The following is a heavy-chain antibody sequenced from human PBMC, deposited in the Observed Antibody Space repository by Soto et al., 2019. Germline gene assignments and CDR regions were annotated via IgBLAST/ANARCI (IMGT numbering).Heavy chain of an antibody. J-gene: IGHJ4*02. CDR3: ARDLPLLCSSTSCSAGY. CDR2: ISYDGSNK. D-gene: IGHD2-2*01. Sequence: QVQLVESGGGVVQPGRSLRLSCAASGFTFSSYAMHWVRQAPGKGLEWVAVISYDGSNKYYADSVKGRFTISRDNSKNTLYLRMNSLRAEDTAVYYCARDLPLLCSSTSCSAGYLGQGTLVTVSS. V-gene: IGHV3-30-3*01. CDR1: GFTFSSYA.